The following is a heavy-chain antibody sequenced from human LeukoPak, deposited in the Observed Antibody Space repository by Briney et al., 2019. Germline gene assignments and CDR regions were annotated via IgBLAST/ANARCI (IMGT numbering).Heavy chain of an antibody. CDR3: ARVKPSVKRGAYYYDSSGARENWFDP. V-gene: IGHV3-48*01. D-gene: IGHD3-22*01. Sequence: PGGSLRLSCAASGFTFSSYSMNWVRQAPGKGLEWVSYIGTSSSTIYYADSVKGRFTISRDNAQNSLYLQMNSLRAEDTAVYYCARVKPSVKRGAYYYDSSGARENWFDPWGQGTLVTVSS. J-gene: IGHJ5*02. CDR2: IGTSSSTI. CDR1: GFTFSSYS.